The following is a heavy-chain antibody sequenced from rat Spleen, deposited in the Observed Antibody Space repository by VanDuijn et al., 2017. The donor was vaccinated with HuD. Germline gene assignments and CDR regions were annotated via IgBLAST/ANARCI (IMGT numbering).Heavy chain of an antibody. CDR2: ISYEGSST. CDR1: GFTFSDYY. Sequence: EVQLVESGGGLVQPGRSMKLSCAASGFTFSDYYMAWVRQAPKKGLEWVASISYEGSSTYYGDSVKGRFTISRDTAQKTLYLQMNSLRSEDTATYYCARVSWDDFDYWGQGVMVTVSS. J-gene: IGHJ2*01. CDR3: ARVSWDDFDY. D-gene: IGHD1-2*01. V-gene: IGHV5-22*01.